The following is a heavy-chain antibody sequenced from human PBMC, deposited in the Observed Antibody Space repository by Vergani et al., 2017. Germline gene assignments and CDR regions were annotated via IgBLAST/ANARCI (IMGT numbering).Heavy chain of an antibody. J-gene: IGHJ6*02. CDR3: ACVLLAAASGDYYYGMDV. V-gene: IGHV1-46*01. D-gene: IGHD6-13*01. CDR1: GYTFTSYY. Sequence: QVQLVQSGAEVKKPGASVKVSCKASGYTFTSYYMPWVRQAPGQGLEWMGIINPSGGSTSYAQKFQGRVTMTRDTSTSTVYMELSSLRSEDTAVYYCACVLLAAASGDYYYGMDVWGQGTTVTVSS. CDR2: INPSGGST.